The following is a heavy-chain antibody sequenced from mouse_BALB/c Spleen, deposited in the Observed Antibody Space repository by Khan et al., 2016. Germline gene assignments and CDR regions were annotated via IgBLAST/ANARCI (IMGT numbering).Heavy chain of an antibody. CDR1: GDSITSGY. J-gene: IGHJ4*01. D-gene: IGHD1-1*01. CDR3: ARYDGSTYGRGMDY. Sequence: EVQLQESGPSLVKLSQTLSLTCSVTGDSITSGYWNWIRKFPGNKLEYMGYISHSGSTYYNPSLKSRISITRATSKNQSYLQLHSVTTEDTATYYCARYDGSTYGRGMDYWGQGTSVTVSA. CDR2: ISHSGST. V-gene: IGHV3-8*02.